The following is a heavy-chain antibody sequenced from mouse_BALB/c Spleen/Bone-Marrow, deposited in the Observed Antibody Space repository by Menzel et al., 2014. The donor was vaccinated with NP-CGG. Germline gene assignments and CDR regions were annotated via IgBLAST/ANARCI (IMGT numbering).Heavy chain of an antibody. CDR1: GFTFSSYG. CDR3: ARHAYYDQTEVSFVY. Sequence: EVKVVESGGNLVKSGGSLKLSCAAPGFTFSSYGMSWVRQTPEKRLEWVATISGGGSYTFYPDSVKGRFTISRDNAKNNLYLQLSSLRSEDTALYYCARHAYYDQTEVSFVYWGQGTLVTVSA. CDR2: ISGGGSYT. J-gene: IGHJ3*01. V-gene: IGHV5-9-2*01. D-gene: IGHD2-4*01.